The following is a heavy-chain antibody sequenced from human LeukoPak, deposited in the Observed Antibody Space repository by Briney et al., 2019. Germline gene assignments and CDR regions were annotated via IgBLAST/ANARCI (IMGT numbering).Heavy chain of an antibody. V-gene: IGHV1-69*13. J-gene: IGHJ4*02. D-gene: IGHD2-2*01. CDR2: IIPIFGTA. CDR3: ARAPSVVAPYFDY. Sequence: ASVKVSCKASGYTFTDYAIHWVRQAPGQGLEWMGGIIPIFGTANYAQKFQGRVTITADESTSTAYMELSSLRSEDTAVYYCARAPSVVAPYFDYWGQGTLVTVSS. CDR1: GYTFTDYA.